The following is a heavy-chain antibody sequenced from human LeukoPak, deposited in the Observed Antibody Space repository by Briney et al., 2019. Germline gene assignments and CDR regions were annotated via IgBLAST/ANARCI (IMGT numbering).Heavy chain of an antibody. CDR3: AREPTVTTGRFDY. CDR2: IYTSGST. J-gene: IGHJ4*02. V-gene: IGHV4-61*02. D-gene: IGHD4-11*01. Sequence: RIYTSGSTNYNPSLKSRVTISVKKAKNKFSLKLRSMTAAEPAQYYCAREPTVTTGRFDYWGQGTLVTVSS.